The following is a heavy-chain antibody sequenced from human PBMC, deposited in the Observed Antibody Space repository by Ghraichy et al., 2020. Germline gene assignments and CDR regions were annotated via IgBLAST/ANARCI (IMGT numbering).Heavy chain of an antibody. J-gene: IGHJ4*02. CDR3: ARDVGFEGFDY. CDR1: GFTFSSYA. CDR2: ISYDGSNK. D-gene: IGHD3-10*01. V-gene: IGHV3-30-3*01. Sequence: GGSLRLSCAASGFTFSSYAMHWVRQAPGKGLEWVAVISYDGSNKYYADSVKGRFTISRDNSKNTLYLQMNSLRAEDTAVYYCARDVGFEGFDYWGQGTLVTVSS.